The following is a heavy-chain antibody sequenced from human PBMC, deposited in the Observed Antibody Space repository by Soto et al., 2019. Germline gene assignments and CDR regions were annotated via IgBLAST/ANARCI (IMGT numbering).Heavy chain of an antibody. V-gene: IGHV3-21*01. CDR2: ISSSSSYI. J-gene: IGHJ3*02. CDR3: ARASWLPDAFDI. D-gene: IGHD3-22*01. CDR1: GFTFSSYS. Sequence: GGSLRLSCAASGFTFSSYSMNWVRQAPGKGLEWVSSISSSSSYIYYADSVKGRFTISRDNAKNSLYLQMNSLRAEDTAVYYCARASWLPDAFDIWGQGTMVTVSS.